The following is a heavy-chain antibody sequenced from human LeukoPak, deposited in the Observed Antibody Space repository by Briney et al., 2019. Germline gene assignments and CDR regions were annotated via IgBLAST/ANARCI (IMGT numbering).Heavy chain of an antibody. CDR3: ARAGCSSTSCRPFDP. J-gene: IGHJ5*02. Sequence: PSETLSLTCAVYGGSFSGYYWSWIRQPPGKGLEWIGEINHSGSTNYNPSLKSRVTISVDTSKSQFSLKLSSVTAADTAVYYCARAGCSSTSCRPFDPWGQGTLVTVSS. V-gene: IGHV4-34*01. CDR2: INHSGST. CDR1: GGSFSGYY. D-gene: IGHD2-2*01.